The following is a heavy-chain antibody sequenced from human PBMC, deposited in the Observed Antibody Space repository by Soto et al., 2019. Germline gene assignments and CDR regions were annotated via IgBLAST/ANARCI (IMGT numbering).Heavy chain of an antibody. Sequence: SETLSLTCIVSGGSVYSNGHYWGWIRQPPGKGLEWIGSIDNNGVTNYNSSLKSRVTISRDTSKDQFSLRLTSVTAADTAVYYCGKILVGATGHTDADSWGPGTLVTVSS. V-gene: IGHV4-39*01. D-gene: IGHD2-15*01. CDR1: GGSVYSNGHY. CDR3: GKILVGATGHTDADS. CDR2: IDNNGVT. J-gene: IGHJ4*02.